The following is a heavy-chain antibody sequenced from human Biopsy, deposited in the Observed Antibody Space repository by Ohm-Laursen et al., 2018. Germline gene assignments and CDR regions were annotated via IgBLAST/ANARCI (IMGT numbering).Heavy chain of an antibody. CDR3: GNEVHGRDY. CDR2: INQAGTT. V-gene: IGHV4-34*08. J-gene: IGHJ4*02. D-gene: IGHD2-15*01. Sequence: SETLSLTCAVFGKTFSDYQWSWIRQPPGKGLEWIGQINQAGTTSYNPSLKSRVSISADASKCEFSLRLTSVTAAVTAVYLCGNEVHGRDYWGLGAQVTVSS. CDR1: GKTFSDYQ.